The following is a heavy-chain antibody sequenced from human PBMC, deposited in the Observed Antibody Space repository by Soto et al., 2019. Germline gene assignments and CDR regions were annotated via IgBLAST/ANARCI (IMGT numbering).Heavy chain of an antibody. CDR1: GFTFSSYL. Sequence: GGSLRRSCAASGFTFSSYLMSWVRQAPGKGLEWVANIKQDGSEKYYVDSVKGRFTISRDNAKNSLYLQMNSLRAEDTAVYYCARGADILTGYSPFDYWGQGTLV. V-gene: IGHV3-7*03. CDR3: ARGADILTGYSPFDY. CDR2: IKQDGSEK. J-gene: IGHJ4*02. D-gene: IGHD3-9*01.